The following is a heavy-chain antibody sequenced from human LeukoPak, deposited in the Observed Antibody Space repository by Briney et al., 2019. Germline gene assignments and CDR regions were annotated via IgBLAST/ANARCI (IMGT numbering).Heavy chain of an antibody. CDR2: ISAYNGNT. J-gene: IGHJ3*02. CDR3: ASGIFYDILTGYVNAFDI. Sequence: ASVKVSCKASGYTFTSYGISWVRQAPGQGLEWMGWISAYNGNTNYAQKLQGRVTMTTDTSTSTAYMELRSLRSDDTAVYYCASGIFYDILTGYVNAFDIWGQGTMVTVSS. CDR1: GYTFTSYG. V-gene: IGHV1-18*01. D-gene: IGHD3-9*01.